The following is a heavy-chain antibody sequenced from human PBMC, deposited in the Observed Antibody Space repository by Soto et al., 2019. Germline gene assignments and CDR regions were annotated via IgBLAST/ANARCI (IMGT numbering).Heavy chain of an antibody. CDR1: GGSFDDFY. CDR2: ISHDGGT. Sequence: QVQLQQWGAGLLRPSETLSLTCAFYGGSFDDFYWSWVRQSPGKGLEWVGEISHDGGTNYSPSLASRVYISVDTSKNQLSMHLRSVTAADTGLYYCARGQLVWYGDLTPYHRDMDVWGQGTTVTVSS. V-gene: IGHV4-34*02. J-gene: IGHJ6*02. CDR3: ARGQLVWYGDLTPYHRDMDV. D-gene: IGHD3-10*01.